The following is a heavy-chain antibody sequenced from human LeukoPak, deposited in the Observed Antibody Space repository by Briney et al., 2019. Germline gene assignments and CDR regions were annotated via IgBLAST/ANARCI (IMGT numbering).Heavy chain of an antibody. V-gene: IGHV3-23*01. J-gene: IGHJ4*02. CDR3: AKDRLLNCRGDCYIFDY. CDR1: GFTFSNHG. D-gene: IGHD2-21*02. CDR2: ISGNGDIT. Sequence: PGGSLRLSCAASGFTFSNHGMNWVRQAPGKGLEWVSGISGNGDITYYADSVKGRFTISRDNSKNTLYLQVNGLRTEDTAVYYCAKDRLLNCRGDCYIFDYWGQGTVVTVSS.